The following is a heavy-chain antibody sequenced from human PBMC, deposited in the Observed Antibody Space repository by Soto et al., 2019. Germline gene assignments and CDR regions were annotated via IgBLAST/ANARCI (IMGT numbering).Heavy chain of an antibody. V-gene: IGHV4-4*07. CDR3: ARREDTFDF. J-gene: IGHJ4*02. CDR1: GGSMSSYY. CDR2: VYSSGRT. Sequence: SETLSLTCTVSGGSMSSYYWTWIRQPAGKGLEWLGRVYSSGRTTYNPSLKSRLTMSVDTSKNQFSLHLSSVTAADTAVYYCARREDTFDFWGQGMLVTVSS.